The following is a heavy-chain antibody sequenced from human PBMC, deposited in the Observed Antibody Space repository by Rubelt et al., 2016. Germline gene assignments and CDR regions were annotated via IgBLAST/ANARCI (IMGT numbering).Heavy chain of an antibody. CDR2: IYYSGST. CDR3: ARSGKQWDALDY. V-gene: IGHV4-59*08. Sequence: QVQLQESGPGLVKPSETLSLTCTVSGSSINSYYWSWIRQPPGKGLEWIGHIYYSGSTNYNPSLKSRVTISVDTAKIQFSLKLNSVTAADTAVYYCARSGKQWDALDYWGQGTLVTVSS. J-gene: IGHJ4*02. D-gene: IGHD6-19*01. CDR1: GSSINSYY.